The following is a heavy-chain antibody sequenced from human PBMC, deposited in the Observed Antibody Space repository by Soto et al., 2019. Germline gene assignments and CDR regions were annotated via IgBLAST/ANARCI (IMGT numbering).Heavy chain of an antibody. CDR1: GGSFSGYY. V-gene: IGHV4-34*01. J-gene: IGHJ4*02. Sequence: PSDTLSLTCAVYGGSFSGYYWSWIRQPPGKGLEWIGEINHSGSTNYNPSLKSRVTISVDTSKNQFSLKLSSVTAADMAVYYCARGPYDFWSGTYYFDYWGQGTLVNVSS. CDR2: INHSGST. CDR3: ARGPYDFWSGTYYFDY. D-gene: IGHD3-3*01.